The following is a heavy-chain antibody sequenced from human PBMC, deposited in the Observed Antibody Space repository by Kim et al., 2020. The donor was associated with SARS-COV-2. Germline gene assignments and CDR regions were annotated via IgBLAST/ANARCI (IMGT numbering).Heavy chain of an antibody. CDR1: GGTFSSYA. V-gene: IGHV1-69*04. CDR2: IIPILGIA. J-gene: IGHJ5*02. D-gene: IGHD5-18*01. Sequence: SVKVSCKASGGTFSSYAISWVRQAPGQGLEWMGRIIPILGIANYAQKFQGRVTITADKSTSTAYMELSSLRSEDTAVYYCARGDTAMPPGDWFDPWGQGTLVTVSS. CDR3: ARGDTAMPPGDWFDP.